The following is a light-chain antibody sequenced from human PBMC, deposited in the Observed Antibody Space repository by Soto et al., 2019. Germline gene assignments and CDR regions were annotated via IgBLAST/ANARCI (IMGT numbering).Light chain of an antibody. Sequence: QSALTQPASVSGSPGPSITISCTGTSSDVGGYNYVSWYQHHRGKAPKLMIYEVINRPSGVSSRFSGSKSGNTASLTISGLQAEDEADYYCGSYTVRSTWVFGGGTKLTVL. CDR3: GSYTVRSTWV. J-gene: IGLJ3*02. CDR1: SSDVGGYNY. CDR2: EVI. V-gene: IGLV2-14*01.